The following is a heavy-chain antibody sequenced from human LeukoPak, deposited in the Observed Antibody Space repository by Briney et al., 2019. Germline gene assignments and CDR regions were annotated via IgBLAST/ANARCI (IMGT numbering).Heavy chain of an antibody. D-gene: IGHD6-13*01. Sequence: GGSLRLSCAASGFTFSGYGMHWVRQAPGKGLEWVAFIRYDGSNKYYADSVKGRFTISRDNSKNTLYLQMNSLRAEDTAVYYCAKGIAAADLVNYWGQGTLVTVSS. CDR3: AKGIAAADLVNY. CDR1: GFTFSGYG. V-gene: IGHV3-30*02. J-gene: IGHJ4*02. CDR2: IRYDGSNK.